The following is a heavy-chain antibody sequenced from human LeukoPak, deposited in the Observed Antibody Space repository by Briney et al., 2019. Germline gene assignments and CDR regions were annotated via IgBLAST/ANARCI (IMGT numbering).Heavy chain of an antibody. CDR1: GGSISSYY. D-gene: IGHD5-18*01. CDR3: ARDGQGYSYGYSHRDYFDY. J-gene: IGHJ4*02. V-gene: IGHV4-59*01. Sequence: SETLSLTCTVSGGSISSYYWSWIRQPPGKGLEWIGYVYYSGSTNYNPSLKSRVTISVDTSKNQFSLKLSSVTAADTAVYYCARDGQGYSYGYSHRDYFDYWGQGTLVTVSS. CDR2: VYYSGST.